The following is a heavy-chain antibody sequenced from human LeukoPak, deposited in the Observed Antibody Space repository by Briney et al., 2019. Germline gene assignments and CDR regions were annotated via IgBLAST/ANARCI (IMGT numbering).Heavy chain of an antibody. J-gene: IGHJ4*02. CDR1: GFTFTSYS. CDR2: ISGGGGST. V-gene: IGHV3-23*01. D-gene: IGHD1-26*01. CDR3: AKGGKWDVTPFDY. Sequence: GGSLRLSCAASGFTFTSYSMNWVRQAPGKGLEWVSTISGGGGSTYYADSVKGRFTISRDNSKNTLYLQVNSLRAEGTAVYYCAKGGKWDVTPFDYWGQGTLVTASS.